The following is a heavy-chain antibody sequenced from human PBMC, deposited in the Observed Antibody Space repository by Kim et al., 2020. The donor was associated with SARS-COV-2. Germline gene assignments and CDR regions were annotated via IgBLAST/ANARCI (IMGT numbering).Heavy chain of an antibody. Sequence: SETLSLTCTVSGGSISSGGYYWSWIRQHPGKGLEWIGYIYYSGSTYYNPSLKSRVTISVDTSKNQFSLKLSSVTAADTAVYYCARAPKRGRWGYSSQLTDYSDYWGQGTLVTVSS. D-gene: IGHD5-18*01. J-gene: IGHJ4*02. CDR3: ARAPKRGRWGYSSQLTDYSDY. CDR2: IYYSGST. CDR1: GGSISSGGYY. V-gene: IGHV4-31*03.